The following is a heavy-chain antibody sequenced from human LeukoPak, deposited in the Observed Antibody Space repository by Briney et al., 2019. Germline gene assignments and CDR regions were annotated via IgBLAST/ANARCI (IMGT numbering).Heavy chain of an antibody. D-gene: IGHD3-10*01. Sequence: SGGSLRLSCAASGFTFDDYAMRWVRQAPGKGLEWVSGISWNSGSIGYADSVKGRFTISRDNAKNSLYLQMNSLRAEDTAVYYCARDWAGGPNDYWGQGTLVTVSS. CDR3: ARDWAGGPNDY. CDR2: ISWNSGSI. J-gene: IGHJ4*02. V-gene: IGHV3-9*01. CDR1: GFTFDDYA.